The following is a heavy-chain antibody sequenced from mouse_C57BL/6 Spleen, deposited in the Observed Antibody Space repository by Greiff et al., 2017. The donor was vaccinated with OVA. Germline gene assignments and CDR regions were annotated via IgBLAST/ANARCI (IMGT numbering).Heavy chain of an antibody. CDR3: ARFPHYAMDY. V-gene: IGHV5-17*01. Sequence: EVKLQESGGGLVKPGGSLKLSCAASGFTFSDYGMHWVRQAPEKGLEWVAYISSGSSTIYYADTVKGRFTISRDNAKNTLFLQMTSLRSEDTAMYYCARFPHYAMDYWGQGTSVTVSS. CDR2: ISSGSSTI. CDR1: GFTFSDYG. J-gene: IGHJ4*01.